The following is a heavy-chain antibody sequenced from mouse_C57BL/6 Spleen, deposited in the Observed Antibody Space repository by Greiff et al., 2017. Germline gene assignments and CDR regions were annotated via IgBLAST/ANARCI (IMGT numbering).Heavy chain of an antibody. V-gene: IGHV1-26*01. J-gene: IGHJ4*01. CDR3: ARTYYDYDENQIYYAMDY. D-gene: IGHD2-4*01. Sequence: EVQLQQSGPELVKPGASVKISCKASGYTFTDYYMNWVKQSHGKSLEWIGDINPNNGGTSYNQKFKGKATLTVDKSSSTAYMELRSLTSEDSAVYYCARTYYDYDENQIYYAMDYWGQGTSVTVSS. CDR1: GYTFTDYY. CDR2: INPNNGGT.